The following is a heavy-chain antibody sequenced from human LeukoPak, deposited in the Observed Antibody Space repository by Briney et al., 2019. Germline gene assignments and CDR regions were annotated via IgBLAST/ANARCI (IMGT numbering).Heavy chain of an antibody. J-gene: IGHJ4*02. V-gene: IGHV3-23*01. D-gene: IGHD3-22*01. CDR1: GFTFSSYA. Sequence: GGSLRLSCAASGFTFSSYAMHWVRQAPGKGLEWVSAITGSGGSTYYADSVKGRFTISRDNSKNTLYLQMNSLRAEDTAVYYCALRSYYDSSAYYYLDYWGQGTLVTVSS. CDR3: ALRSYYDSSAYYYLDY. CDR2: ITGSGGST.